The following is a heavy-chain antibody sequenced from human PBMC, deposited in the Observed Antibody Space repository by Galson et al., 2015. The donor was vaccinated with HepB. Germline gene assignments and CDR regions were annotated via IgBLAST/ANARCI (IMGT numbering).Heavy chain of an antibody. D-gene: IGHD3-10*01. J-gene: IGHJ6*02. CDR3: AKTGVLFHYVSNHFGLDV. V-gene: IGHV3-23*01. Sequence: SLRLSCAASGFSFGDYAMTWVRQAPGKGLEWVSGITGSGHKTYYADSVKGRFAVSRDNSKNTLYLQLKSLRAEDTATYYCAKTGVLFHYVSNHFGLDVWGQGTTVTVSS. CDR2: ITGSGHKT. CDR1: GFSFGDYA.